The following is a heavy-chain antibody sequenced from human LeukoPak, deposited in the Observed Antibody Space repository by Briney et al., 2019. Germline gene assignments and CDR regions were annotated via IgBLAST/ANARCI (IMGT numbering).Heavy chain of an antibody. CDR1: GGSFSGYY. CDR3: ARSMYYYDSSGLGY. D-gene: IGHD3-22*01. Sequence: SETLSLTCAVYGGSFSGYYWSWIRQPPGKGLEWIGEINHSGSTNYNPSLKSRVTIPVDTSKNQFSLKLSSVTAADTAVYYCARSMYYYDSSGLGYWGQGTLVTVSS. V-gene: IGHV4-34*01. J-gene: IGHJ4*02. CDR2: INHSGST.